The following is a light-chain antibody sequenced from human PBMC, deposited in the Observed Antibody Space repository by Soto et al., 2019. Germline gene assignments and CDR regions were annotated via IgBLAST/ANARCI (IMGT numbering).Light chain of an antibody. J-gene: IGKJ2*01. CDR3: QQYNNWPYT. Sequence: IVMTQSPAALSVSPGERATLSCMTSQTVNINLAWYQQKPGQAPRLLMFGASTRATGVPARFSGSGSGTEFTLSISSLQSEDFAVYYCQQYNNWPYTFGQWTKLQI. CDR1: QTVNIN. V-gene: IGKV3-15*01. CDR2: GAS.